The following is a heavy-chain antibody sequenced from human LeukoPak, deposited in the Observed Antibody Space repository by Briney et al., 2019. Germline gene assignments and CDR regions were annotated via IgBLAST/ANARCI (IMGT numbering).Heavy chain of an antibody. CDR2: ISWNSGSI. D-gene: IGHD3-10*01. CDR1: GFTFDDYA. V-gene: IGHV3-9*01. Sequence: GGSLRLSCAASGFTFDDYAMHWVRQAPGKGLEWVSGISWNSGSIGYADSVKGRFTISRDDAKNSLYLQMNSLRAEDTALYYCAKAPTSMARGVMNWFDPRGQGTLVTVSS. CDR3: AKAPTSMARGVMNWFDP. J-gene: IGHJ5*02.